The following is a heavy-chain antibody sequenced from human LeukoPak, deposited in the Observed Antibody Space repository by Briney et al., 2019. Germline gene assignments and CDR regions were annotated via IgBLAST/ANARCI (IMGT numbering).Heavy chain of an antibody. CDR2: MYYSGST. CDR3: ARGSLYGSGSYYPDFDY. D-gene: IGHD3-10*01. CDR1: GGSISSYY. Sequence: SETLSLTCSVSGGSISSYYWSWIRQSPGKGLEYIGDMYYSGSTNYNPSLKSRVTISVDTSKNQFSLKLSSVTAADTAVYYCARGSLYGSGSYYPDFDYWGQGTLDTVSS. J-gene: IGHJ4*02. V-gene: IGHV4-59*08.